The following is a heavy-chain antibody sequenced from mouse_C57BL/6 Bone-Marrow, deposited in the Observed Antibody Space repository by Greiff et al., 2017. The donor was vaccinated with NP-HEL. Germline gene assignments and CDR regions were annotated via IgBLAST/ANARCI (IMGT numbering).Heavy chain of an antibody. CDR3: ARRDYGYGAGAMDY. CDR1: GYTFTNYW. D-gene: IGHD2-2*01. CDR2: IYPGGGYT. V-gene: IGHV1-63*01. Sequence: VQLQQSGAELVRPGTSVKMSCKASGYTFTNYWIGWAKQRPGHGLEWIGDIYPGGGYTNYNEKFKGKATLTADKSSSTAYMQFSSLTSEDSAIYYCARRDYGYGAGAMDYWGQGTSVTVSS. J-gene: IGHJ4*01.